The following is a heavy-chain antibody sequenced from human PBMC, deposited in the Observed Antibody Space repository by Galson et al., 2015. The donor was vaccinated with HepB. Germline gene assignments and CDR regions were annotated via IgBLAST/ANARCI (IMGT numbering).Heavy chain of an antibody. V-gene: IGHV3-15*01. CDR1: GFTFRNAW. CDR2: IKLRTDGRTT. Sequence: SLRLSCAASGFTFRNAWMSWVRQAPGKGLEGGGVIKLRTDGRTTDYAAPVKHRFSISRDDSKHTVYLQMSSLQSEDTAVYYCVAGCGKTDRDSWGRGTLVTVSS. D-gene: IGHD1-14*01. CDR3: VAGCGKTDRDS. J-gene: IGHJ4*02.